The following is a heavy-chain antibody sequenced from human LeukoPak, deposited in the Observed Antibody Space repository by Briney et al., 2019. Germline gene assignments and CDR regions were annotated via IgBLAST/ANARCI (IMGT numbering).Heavy chain of an antibody. Sequence: GGSLRLSCAVSGFTFSSYWMSWVRQAPGRGLEGVANIKQDGSEKYYVDSVKGRFTISRDNTKNSLYLQMNSLRAEDTAVYYCAKDRRIGYCSGGSCRPFDYWGQGTLVTVSS. D-gene: IGHD2-15*01. J-gene: IGHJ4*02. V-gene: IGHV3-7*01. CDR2: IKQDGSEK. CDR3: AKDRRIGYCSGGSCRPFDY. CDR1: GFTFSSYW.